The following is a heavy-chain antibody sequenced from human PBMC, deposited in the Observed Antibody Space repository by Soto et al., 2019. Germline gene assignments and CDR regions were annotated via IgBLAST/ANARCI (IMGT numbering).Heavy chain of an antibody. CDR1: GFTFSSYS. D-gene: IGHD2-2*01. CDR3: ARDHAGVPAAMPGWFDP. Sequence: GGSLRLSCAASGFTFSSYSMNWVRQAPGKGLEWVSSISSSSSYIYYADSVKGRFTISRDNAKNSLYLQMNSLRAEDTAVYYCARDHAGVPAAMPGWFDPWGQGTLVTVSS. J-gene: IGHJ5*02. V-gene: IGHV3-21*01. CDR2: ISSSSSYI.